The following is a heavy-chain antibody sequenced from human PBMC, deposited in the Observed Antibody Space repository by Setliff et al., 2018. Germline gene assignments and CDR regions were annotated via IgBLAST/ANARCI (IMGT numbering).Heavy chain of an antibody. D-gene: IGHD3-22*01. J-gene: IGHJ3*02. Sequence: LRLSCAASGFTFSIYSMNWLRQAPGKGLEWVSYISSGSISIYSDSVKDRFTISRDNAKKSLYLQMDSLRAEDTAVYYCVRELRVIVGVGIQGVFDIWGQGTMVTVSS. CDR1: GFTFSIYS. CDR3: VRELRVIVGVGIQGVFDI. V-gene: IGHV3-48*01. CDR2: ISSGSISI.